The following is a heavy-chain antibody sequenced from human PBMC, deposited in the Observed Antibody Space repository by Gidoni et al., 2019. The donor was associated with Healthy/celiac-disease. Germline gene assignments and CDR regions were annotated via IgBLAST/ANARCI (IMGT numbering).Heavy chain of an antibody. CDR2: IKSKTDGGTT. CDR3: TTDKSNWNWGRYYYYGMDV. V-gene: IGHV3-15*01. J-gene: IGHJ6*02. CDR1: GFTFSNAW. D-gene: IGHD1-1*01. Sequence: EVQLVESGGGLVKPGGSLRLSCAASGFTFSNAWMSWVRQAPGKGLEWVGRIKSKTDGGTTDYAAPVKGRFTISRDDSKNTLYLQMNSLKTEDTAVYYCTTDKSNWNWGRYYYYGMDVWGQGTTVTVSS.